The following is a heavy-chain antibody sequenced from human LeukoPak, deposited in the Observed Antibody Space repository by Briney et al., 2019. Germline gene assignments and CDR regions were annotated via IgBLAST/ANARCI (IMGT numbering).Heavy chain of an antibody. V-gene: IGHV1-2*02. J-gene: IGHJ4*02. D-gene: IGHD1-26*01. CDR2: INPNSGGT. CDR3: ARDSGSYYDYYYFDY. Sequence: SVKVSCKASGYTFTGYYMHWVRQAPGQGLEWMGWINPNSGGTNYAQKFQGRVTMTRDTSISTAYMELSRLRSDDTAVYYCARDSGSYYDYYYFDYWGQGTLVTVSS. CDR1: GYTFTGYY.